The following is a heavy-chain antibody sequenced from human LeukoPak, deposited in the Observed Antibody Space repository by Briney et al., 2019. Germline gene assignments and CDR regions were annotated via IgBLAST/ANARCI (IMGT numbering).Heavy chain of an antibody. CDR2: IYPGDSDT. V-gene: IGHV5-51*01. J-gene: IGHJ2*01. Sequence: GESLKISCKGSGYSSSNYWIAWVRQMPGKGLEWMGIIYPGDSDTRYSPSFQGQVTISADKSFSSAFLQWSSLKASDTAMYYCARRMTADYFDLWGRGTLVTVSS. CDR3: ARRMTADYFDL. CDR1: GYSSSNYW. D-gene: IGHD2-21*02.